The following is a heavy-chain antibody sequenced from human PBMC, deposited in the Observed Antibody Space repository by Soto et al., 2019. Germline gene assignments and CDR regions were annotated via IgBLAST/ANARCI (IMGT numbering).Heavy chain of an antibody. V-gene: IGHV4-4*02. Sequence: SETLSLTCAVSGASVSSGDWWTWVRQSPGKGPECIGEIFHSGATNYNPSLKGRVDISMDKSKNQFSLRLTSVTAADTAVYYCARGYGTARRWFDFWGQGTLVTVSS. CDR1: GASVSSGDW. CDR2: IFHSGAT. CDR3: ARGYGTARRWFDF. J-gene: IGHJ5*01. D-gene: IGHD5-18*01.